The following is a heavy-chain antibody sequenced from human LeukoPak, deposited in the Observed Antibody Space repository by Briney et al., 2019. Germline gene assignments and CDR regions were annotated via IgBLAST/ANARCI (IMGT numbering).Heavy chain of an antibody. J-gene: IGHJ3*02. D-gene: IGHD3-10*01. CDR3: ARAGPGNTFDI. Sequence: SETLSLTCTVSGGSISSYYRSWIRQPPGKGLGWIGYFYYSGSTNYNPSLQSRVTISVDTSKNQFSLKLSSVTAADTAVYYCARAGPGNTFDIWGQGTMVTVSS. CDR2: FYYSGST. V-gene: IGHV4-59*01. CDR1: GGSISSYY.